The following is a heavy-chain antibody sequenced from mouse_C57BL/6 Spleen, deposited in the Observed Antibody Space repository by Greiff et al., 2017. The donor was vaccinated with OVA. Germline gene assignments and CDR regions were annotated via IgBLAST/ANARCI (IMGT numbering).Heavy chain of an antibody. CDR1: GYAFSSSW. V-gene: IGHV1-82*01. J-gene: IGHJ3*01. CDR2: IYPGDGDT. D-gene: IGHD2-3*01. Sequence: VMLVESGPELVKPGASVKISCKASGYAFSSSWMNWVKQRPGKGLEWIGRIYPGDGDTNYNGKFKGKATLTADKSSSTAYMQLSSLTSEDSAVYFCARDDGSRGFAYWGQGTLVTVSA. CDR3: ARDDGSRGFAY.